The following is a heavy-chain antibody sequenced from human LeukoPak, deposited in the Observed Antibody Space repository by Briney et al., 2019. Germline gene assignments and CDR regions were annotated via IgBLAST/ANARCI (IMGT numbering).Heavy chain of an antibody. CDR2: MNPNSGNT. Sequence: ASVTVSCTSSVYTFTIYDINWVRQAAGQGLEWMGWMNPNSGNTGYAQKFQGRVTMTRNTSISTAYMELSSLTSQDTAVYYCARGWFTPYYFDYWGQGTLVTVSS. CDR3: ARGWFTPYYFDY. J-gene: IGHJ4*02. D-gene: IGHD3-9*01. V-gene: IGHV1-8*01. CDR1: VYTFTIYD.